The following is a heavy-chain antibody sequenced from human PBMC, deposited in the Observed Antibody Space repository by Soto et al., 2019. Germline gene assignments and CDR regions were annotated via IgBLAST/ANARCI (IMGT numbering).Heavy chain of an antibody. D-gene: IGHD2-21*02. Sequence: EVQLVESGGGLVQPGGSLRLSCAASGFTVSNYDMHRVRQTTGKGLECVSAIGTAGDTYYPGSVKGRFTISRENAKNSLYLQMNNLRAGDTAVYYCARALPGGNSLDFFDYWGQGTLVTVSS. J-gene: IGHJ4*02. CDR1: GFTVSNYD. V-gene: IGHV3-13*04. CDR3: ARALPGGNSLDFFDY. CDR2: IGTAGDT.